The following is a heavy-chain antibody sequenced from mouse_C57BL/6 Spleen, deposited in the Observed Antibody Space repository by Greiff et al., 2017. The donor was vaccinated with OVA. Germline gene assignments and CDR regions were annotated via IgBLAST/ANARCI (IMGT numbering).Heavy chain of an antibody. CDR3: ARYWSDAMDY. V-gene: IGHV1-59*01. J-gene: IGHJ4*01. CDR2: IDPSDSYT. Sequence: VQLQQPGAELVRPGTSVKLSCKASGYTFTSYWMHWVKQRPGQGLEWIGVIDPSDSYTNYNQKFKGKATLTVDTSSSTAYMQFSSLTSEDSAVYYCARYWSDAMDYWGQGTSVTVSS. CDR1: GYTFTSYW. D-gene: IGHD4-1*01.